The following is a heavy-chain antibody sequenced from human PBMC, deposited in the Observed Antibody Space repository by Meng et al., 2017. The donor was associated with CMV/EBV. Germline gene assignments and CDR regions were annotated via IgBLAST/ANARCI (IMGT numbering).Heavy chain of an antibody. CDR1: GGSISSYY. V-gene: IGHV4-4*07. Sequence: QVQVMDSGPGLVMPSEPLSLTSTVSGGSISSYYWRWIRQPAGKGLEWIGRIYTSGSTNYNPSLKSRVTMSVDTSKNQFSLKLSSVTAADTAVYYCARSMVVAGDWFDPWGQGTLVTVSS. CDR2: IYTSGST. J-gene: IGHJ5*02. D-gene: IGHD2-15*01. CDR3: ARSMVVAGDWFDP.